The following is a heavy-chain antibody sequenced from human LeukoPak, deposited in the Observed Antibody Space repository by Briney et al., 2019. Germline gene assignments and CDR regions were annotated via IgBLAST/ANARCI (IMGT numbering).Heavy chain of an antibody. J-gene: IGHJ4*02. Sequence: ASVKVSCKASGYTFTSYDINWVRQATGQGLEWMGWMNPNSGNTGYAQKFQGRVTMTRNTSISTAYMELSSLRSEDMAVYYCARAPMITFGGVIVEFDYWGQGTLVTVSS. CDR2: MNPNSGNT. CDR3: ARAPMITFGGVIVEFDY. D-gene: IGHD3-16*02. V-gene: IGHV1-8*01. CDR1: GYTFTSYD.